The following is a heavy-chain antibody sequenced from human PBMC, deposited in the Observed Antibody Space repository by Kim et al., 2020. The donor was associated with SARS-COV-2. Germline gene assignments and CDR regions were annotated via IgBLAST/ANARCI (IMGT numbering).Heavy chain of an antibody. D-gene: IGHD3-22*01. V-gene: IGHV1-69*04. CDR3: ARALDSSGYYPDAFDI. Sequence: KFQGRVTITADTSTNTAYMELSSLRSEDTAVYYCARALDSSGYYPDAFDIWGQGTMVTVSS. J-gene: IGHJ3*02.